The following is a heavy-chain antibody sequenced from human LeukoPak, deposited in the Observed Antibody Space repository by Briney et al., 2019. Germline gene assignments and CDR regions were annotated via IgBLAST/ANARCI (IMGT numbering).Heavy chain of an antibody. D-gene: IGHD2-2*01. CDR1: GDSISSYY. J-gene: IGHJ4*02. CDR3: ARGGCSSTACPPPGFDY. Sequence: SETLSLTCIVSGDSISSYYWSWIRQPPGKGLEWIGHIYNSGTTNYNPSLKSRLTISVDTTKNQFSLKLSSVTAADTAVYYCARGGCSSTACPPPGFDYWGQGTLVTVSS. CDR2: IYNSGTT. V-gene: IGHV4-59*01.